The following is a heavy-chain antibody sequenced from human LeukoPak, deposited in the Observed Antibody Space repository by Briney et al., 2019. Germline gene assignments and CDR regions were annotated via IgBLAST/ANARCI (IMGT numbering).Heavy chain of an antibody. Sequence: SETLSLTCTVSGGSISSYYWSWIRQPAGKGLEWIGRIYTSGGTNYNPSLKSRVTMSVDTSKNQFSLKLSSVTAADTAVYYCARGEYYDSSGYYSEDLYYFDYWGQGTLVTVSS. V-gene: IGHV4-4*07. CDR1: GGSISSYY. CDR3: ARGEYYDSSGYYSEDLYYFDY. J-gene: IGHJ4*02. CDR2: IYTSGGT. D-gene: IGHD3-22*01.